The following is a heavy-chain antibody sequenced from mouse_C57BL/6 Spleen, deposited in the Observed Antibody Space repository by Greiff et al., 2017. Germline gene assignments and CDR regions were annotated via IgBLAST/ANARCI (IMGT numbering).Heavy chain of an antibody. D-gene: IGHD1-1*01. CDR1: GFTFSSYA. J-gene: IGHJ2*01. Sequence: EVQRVESGEGLVKPGGSLKLSCAASGFTFSSYAMSWVRQTPEKRLEWVAYISSGGDYIYYADTVKGRFTISRDNARNTLYLQMSSLKSEDTAMYYCTRVNYYGSSPYYFDYWGQGTTLTVSS. CDR2: ISSGGDYI. V-gene: IGHV5-9-1*02. CDR3: TRVNYYGSSPYYFDY.